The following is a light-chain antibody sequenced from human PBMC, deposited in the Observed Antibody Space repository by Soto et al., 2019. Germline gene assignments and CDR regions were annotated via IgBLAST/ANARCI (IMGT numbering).Light chain of an antibody. Sequence: QSVLTQPPSASGSPGQSVTISCTGAGTDVGQYNYVSWYQQHPGKAPKLLIHHVSRRPSGVPARFSGSKSGNTASLTVSALQAEDEADYYCSSYTDRKNLVFGTGTKVTVL. CDR1: GTDVGQYNY. CDR3: SSYTDRKNLV. CDR2: HVS. J-gene: IGLJ1*01. V-gene: IGLV2-8*01.